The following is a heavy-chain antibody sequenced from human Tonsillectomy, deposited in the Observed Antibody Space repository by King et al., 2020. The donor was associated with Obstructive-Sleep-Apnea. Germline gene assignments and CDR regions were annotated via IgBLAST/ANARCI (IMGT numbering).Heavy chain of an antibody. CDR3: ARGGGYCSSASCYLAFFDF. CDR2: IFHSGNT. D-gene: IGHD2-2*01. J-gene: IGHJ4*02. CDR1: GGSISSGGYS. Sequence: QLQESGSGLVKPSQTLSLTCAVSGGSISSGGYSWSWIRQPPGKDLEWIGYIFHSGNTDYNPSLNSRVTLSLDRSKNQFSLKLNSVTAADTAVYYCARGGGYCSSASCYLAFFDFWGQGTLVTVSS. V-gene: IGHV4-30-2*01.